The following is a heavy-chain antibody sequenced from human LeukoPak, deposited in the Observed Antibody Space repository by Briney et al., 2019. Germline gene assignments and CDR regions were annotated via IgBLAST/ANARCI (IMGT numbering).Heavy chain of an antibody. V-gene: IGHV4-59*08. CDR3: ARLGRDGYNYNWYFDL. CDR2: IYYSGST. J-gene: IGHJ2*01. CDR1: GGSISSYY. Sequence: SETLSLTCTVSGGSISSYYWSWIRQPPGKGLEWIGYIYYSGSTNYNPSLKSRVTISVDTSKNQFSLKLSSVTAADTAVYYCARLGRDGYNYNWYFDLWGRGTLVTVSS. D-gene: IGHD5-24*01.